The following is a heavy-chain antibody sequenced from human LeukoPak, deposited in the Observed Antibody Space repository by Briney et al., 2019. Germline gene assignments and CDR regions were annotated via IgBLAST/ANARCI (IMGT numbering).Heavy chain of an antibody. CDR1: GFTVSSNY. Sequence: PGWSLRLSCAASGFTVSSNYMSWVRQAPGKGLEWVSVIYSGGSTYYADSVKGRFTISRDNSKNTLYLQMNSLSAEDTAVYYCASGSSGWPINHFDYWGQGTLVTVSS. J-gene: IGHJ4*02. D-gene: IGHD6-19*01. V-gene: IGHV3-66*01. CDR3: ASGSSGWPINHFDY. CDR2: IYSGGST.